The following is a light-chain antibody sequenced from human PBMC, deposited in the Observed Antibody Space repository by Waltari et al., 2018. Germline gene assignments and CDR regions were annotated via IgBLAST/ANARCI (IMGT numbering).Light chain of an antibody. J-gene: IGKJ1*01. CDR1: QSVSSSY. V-gene: IGKV3-20*01. Sequence: IVLTQSPGTLSLSPGERATLSCRASQSVSSSYLAWYQQKPDQAPRLPIYGASSRATGIPDRFSGSGSGTDFTLTISRLEPEDFAVYYCQQYGSSRTFGQGTKVEIK. CDR3: QQYGSSRT. CDR2: GAS.